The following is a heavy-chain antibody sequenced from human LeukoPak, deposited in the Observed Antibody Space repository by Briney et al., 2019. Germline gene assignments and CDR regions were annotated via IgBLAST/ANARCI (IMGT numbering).Heavy chain of an antibody. CDR1: GYTFTSYG. CDR2: ISAYNGNT. J-gene: IGHJ4*02. CDR3: VRSNGIAAAGTETPLYY. V-gene: IGHV1-18*01. D-gene: IGHD6-13*01. Sequence: ASVKVSCKASGYTFTSYGISWVRQAPGQGLEWMGWISAYNGNTNYAQKLQGRVTMTTDTSTSTAYMELRSLRSDDTAVYYCVRSNGIAAAGTETPLYYWGQGTLVTVSS.